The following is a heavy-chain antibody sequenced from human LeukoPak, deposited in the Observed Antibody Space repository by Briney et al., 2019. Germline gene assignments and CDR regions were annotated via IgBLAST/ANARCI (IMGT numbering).Heavy chain of an antibody. CDR1: GFTFSSCG. J-gene: IGHJ6*02. CDR3: ARAGTNWYPPANYGMDV. V-gene: IGHV3-33*01. D-gene: IGHD6-13*01. CDR2: IWYDGGNK. Sequence: SGGSLRLSCAASGFTFSSCGMHWVRQAPGKGLEWVALIWYDGGNKYYADSVKGRFTISRDNSQNTLYLQMNSLRVEDTAVYYCARAGTNWYPPANYGMDVWGQGTTVTVSS.